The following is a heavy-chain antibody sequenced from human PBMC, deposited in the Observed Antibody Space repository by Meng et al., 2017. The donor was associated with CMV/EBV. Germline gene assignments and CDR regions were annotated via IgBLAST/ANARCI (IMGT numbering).Heavy chain of an antibody. J-gene: IGHJ6*02. CDR1: GFTFSSYS. CDR3: ARDYCSSTSCYTRRVYYGMDV. D-gene: IGHD2-2*02. V-gene: IGHV3-21*01. Sequence: GESLKISCAASGFTFSSYSMNWVRQAPGKGLEWVSSISSSSSYIYYADSVKGRFTISRDNAKNSLYLQMNSLRAEDTAVYYCARDYCSSTSCYTRRVYYGMDVWGQGTTVTAP. CDR2: ISSSSSYI.